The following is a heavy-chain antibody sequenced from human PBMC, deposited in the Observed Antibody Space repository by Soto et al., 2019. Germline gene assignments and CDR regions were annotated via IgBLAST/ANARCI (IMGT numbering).Heavy chain of an antibody. D-gene: IGHD1-20*01. V-gene: IGHV3-23*01. CDR3: AKDPFTNRNDGGPFHY. J-gene: IGHJ4*02. CDR2: ISGSGGST. Sequence: EVQLLESGGGLVQPGGSLRLSCAASGFTFSSYAMNWVRQAPGKGLEWVSAISGSGGSTYYADSVKGRFTISRDNSKYTLYLQMNSLRAENTAVYYCAKDPFTNRNDGGPFHYWGQGTLVTVSS. CDR1: GFTFSSYA.